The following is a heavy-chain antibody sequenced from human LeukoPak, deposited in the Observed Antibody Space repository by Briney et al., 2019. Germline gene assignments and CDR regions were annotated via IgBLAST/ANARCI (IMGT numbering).Heavy chain of an antibody. CDR3: ARGDYDSSGCCFDY. CDR2: INHSGST. D-gene: IGHD3-22*01. J-gene: IGHJ4*02. V-gene: IGHV4-34*01. CDR1: GGSFSGYN. Sequence: SETLSLTCAVYGGSFSGYNWSWIRQPPGKGLEWIGEINHSGSTNYNPSLKSRVTISVDTSKNQFSLKLSSVTAADTAVYYCARGDYDSSGCCFDYWGQGTLVTVSS.